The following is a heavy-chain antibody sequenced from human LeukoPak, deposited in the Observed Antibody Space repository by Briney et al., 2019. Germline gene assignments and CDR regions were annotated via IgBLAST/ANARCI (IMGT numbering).Heavy chain of an antibody. CDR2: INPNNGGT. CDR3: AIDRGAGGWEWGSY. J-gene: IGHJ4*02. D-gene: IGHD1-26*01. CDR1: GYTFTDYY. V-gene: IGHV1-2*04. Sequence: GAAVTVSCKASGYTFTDYYMHWVGQAPGQGLEGVGRINPNNGGTNFEQKFQGWVTMTRDTSTNTDYTELRRLTPDGTAVYYCAIDRGAGGWEWGSYWGQGTLVSVSS.